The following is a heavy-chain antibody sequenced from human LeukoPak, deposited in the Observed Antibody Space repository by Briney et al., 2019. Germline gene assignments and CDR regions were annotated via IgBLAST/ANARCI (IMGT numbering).Heavy chain of an antibody. CDR3: ARAPPKYYYGSGSSPYYYMDV. V-gene: IGHV4-34*01. CDR2: INHSGST. J-gene: IGHJ6*03. CDR1: GGSFSGYY. Sequence: PSETLSLTCAVYGGSFSGYYWSWIRQPPGKGPEWIGEINHSGSTNYNPSLKSRVTISVDTSKNQFSLKLSSVTAADTAVYYCARAPPKYYYGSGSSPYYYMDVWGKGTTVTVSS. D-gene: IGHD3-10*01.